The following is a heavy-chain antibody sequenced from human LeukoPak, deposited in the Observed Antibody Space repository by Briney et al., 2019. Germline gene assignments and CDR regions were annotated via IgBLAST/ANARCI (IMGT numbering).Heavy chain of an antibody. Sequence: GGSLRLSCAASGFTFDDYAMHWVRQAPGKGLEWVSGISWNSGSIGYADSVKGRFTISRDNAKNSLYLQMNSLRAEDMALYYCAKGGSYYELDYWGQGTLVTVSS. CDR2: ISWNSGSI. D-gene: IGHD1-26*01. V-gene: IGHV3-9*03. CDR1: GFTFDDYA. J-gene: IGHJ4*02. CDR3: AKGGSYYELDY.